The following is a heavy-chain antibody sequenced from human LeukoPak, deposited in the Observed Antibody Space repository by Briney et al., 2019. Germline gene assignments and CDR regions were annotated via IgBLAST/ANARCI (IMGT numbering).Heavy chain of an antibody. J-gene: IGHJ4*02. CDR2: INTNTGNP. V-gene: IGHV7-4-1*02. CDR1: GYTFTSYA. CDR3: ARERWELTLSYFDY. Sequence: AASVKVSCKASGYTFTSYAMNWVRQAPGQGPEWMGWINTNTGNPTYAQGFTGRFVFSLDTSVSTAYLQISSLKAEDTAVYYCARERWELTLSYFDYWGQGTLVTVSS. D-gene: IGHD1-26*01.